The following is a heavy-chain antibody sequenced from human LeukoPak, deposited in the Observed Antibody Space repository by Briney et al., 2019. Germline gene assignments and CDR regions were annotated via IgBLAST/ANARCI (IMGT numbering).Heavy chain of an antibody. Sequence: ASVKVSCKASGYTFTSYDINWVRQATGQGLEWMGWMNPNSGNTGYAQKFQGRVTMTRNTSISTAYMELSSLRSEDTAVYYCARVGVVVPAAIGLYYYYYGMDVWGQGTTVTVSS. J-gene: IGHJ6*02. CDR3: ARVGVVVPAAIGLYYYYYGMDV. CDR2: MNPNSGNT. CDR1: GYTFTSYD. V-gene: IGHV1-8*01. D-gene: IGHD2-2*02.